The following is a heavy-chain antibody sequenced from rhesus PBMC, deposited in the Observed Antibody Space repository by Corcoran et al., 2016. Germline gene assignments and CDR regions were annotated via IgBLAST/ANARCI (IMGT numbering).Heavy chain of an antibody. J-gene: IGHJ3*01. Sequence: QVQLQESGPGVVKPSETLSLTCAVSGVSISDSYRWSWIRQSPGKGLKWIGYIYGSSTSTNYNPSLKSRGTISKDTSKNQFSLKLSSVTAADTAVYYCVKPRGYSYSFAFDFWGQGLRVTVSS. CDR1: GVSISDSYR. CDR2: IYGSSTST. D-gene: IGHD5-12*01. V-gene: IGHV4S10*01. CDR3: VKPRGYSYSFAFDF.